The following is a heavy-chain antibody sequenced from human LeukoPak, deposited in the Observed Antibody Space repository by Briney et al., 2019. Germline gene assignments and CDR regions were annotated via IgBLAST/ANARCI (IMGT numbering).Heavy chain of an antibody. CDR1: GFTFSNAW. V-gene: IGHV3-15*01. CDR2: IKSKTDGGTT. J-gene: IGHJ4*02. D-gene: IGHD3-22*01. CDR3: TTADYYDSSGYYEDFDY. Sequence: GGSLRLSCAASGFTFSNAWMSWVRQAPGKGLEWVGRIKSKTDGGTTDYAAPVKGRFTISRDDSKNTLYLQMNSLKTEDTAVYYCTTADYYDSSGYYEDFDYWGQGTLVTVSS.